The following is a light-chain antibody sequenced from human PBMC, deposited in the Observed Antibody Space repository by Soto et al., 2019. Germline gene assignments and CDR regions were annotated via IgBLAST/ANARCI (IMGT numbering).Light chain of an antibody. Sequence: QSVLTQPASVSGSPGQSITISCTGTSSDVGAYNFVSWYQHHPDKAPKVVIYDVANRPSGVSYRFSASKSGNTASLTISGLQAEDEADYYCMSFTSSNTYVFGTGTKVTDL. V-gene: IGLV2-14*03. CDR1: SSDVGAYNF. CDR3: MSFTSSNTYV. CDR2: DVA. J-gene: IGLJ1*01.